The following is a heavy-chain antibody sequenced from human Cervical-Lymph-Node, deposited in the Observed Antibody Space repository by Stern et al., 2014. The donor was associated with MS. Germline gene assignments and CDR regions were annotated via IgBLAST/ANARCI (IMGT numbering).Heavy chain of an antibody. CDR2: IGADNGNK. J-gene: IGHJ3*02. Sequence: QVQLMQSGAEVKKPGASVKVPCKASGYTFTRYGINWVRQAPGQGLEWMGLIGADNGNKNDAQKLQGRVPLDNDTSKSTAYMELRSLSSDDTAVYYWARGLLGSENAFDIWGQGTMVTVSS. V-gene: IGHV1-18*01. CDR1: GYTFTRYG. CDR3: ARGLLGSENAFDI. D-gene: IGHD2-15*01.